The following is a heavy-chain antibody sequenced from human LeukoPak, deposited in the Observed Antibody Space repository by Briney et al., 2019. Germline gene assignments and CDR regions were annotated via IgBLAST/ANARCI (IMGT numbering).Heavy chain of an antibody. Sequence: ASVKVSCKASGGTFSSYAISWVRQAPGQGLEWMGWISAYNGNTNYAQKLQGRVTMTTDTSTSTAYMELRSLRSDDTAVYYCARTSSGWENYWGQGTLVTVSS. CDR1: GGTFSSYA. CDR2: ISAYNGNT. V-gene: IGHV1-18*01. CDR3: ARTSSGWENY. J-gene: IGHJ4*02. D-gene: IGHD6-19*01.